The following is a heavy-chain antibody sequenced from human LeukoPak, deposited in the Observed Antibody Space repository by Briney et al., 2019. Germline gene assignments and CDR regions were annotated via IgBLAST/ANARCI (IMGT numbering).Heavy chain of an antibody. CDR1: GYTFSSYY. D-gene: IGHD2-2*02. CDR3: ARAVLYCSSTSCYSSVVWFDP. CDR2: INPSGGGT. V-gene: IGHV1-46*01. J-gene: IGHJ5*02. Sequence: ASVKVSCKASGYTFSSYYMHWVRQAPGQGLEWMGIINPSGGGTSYAQKFQDRVIMTRDTSTSTVYMELSSLRSEDTAVYYCARAVLYCSSTSCYSSVVWFDPWGQGTLVTVSS.